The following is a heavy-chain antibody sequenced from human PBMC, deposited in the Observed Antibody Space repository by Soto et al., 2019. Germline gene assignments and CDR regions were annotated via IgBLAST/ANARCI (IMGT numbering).Heavy chain of an antibody. J-gene: IGHJ4*02. CDR2: IIPIFGTA. D-gene: IGHD3-16*01. Sequence: QVQLVQSGAEVKKPGSSVKVSCKAPGGTFSSYAISWVRQAPGQGLEWMGGIIPIFGTANYAQKFQGRVTITADKSTSTAYLELSSLSFEERAGYYCARDGDGGGYWGQGPLVTVSS. V-gene: IGHV1-69*06. CDR3: ARDGDGGGY. CDR1: GGTFSSYA.